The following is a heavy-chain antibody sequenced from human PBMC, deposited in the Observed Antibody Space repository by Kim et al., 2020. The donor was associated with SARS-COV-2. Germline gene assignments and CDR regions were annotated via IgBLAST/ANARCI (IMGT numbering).Heavy chain of an antibody. V-gene: IGHV3-48*04. D-gene: IGHD3-10*01. CDR2: ISSSGSAI. CDR3: ARGRPATFDY. Sequence: GGSLRLSCAASGFTFSTYNMNWVRQAPGKGLEWVSYISSSGSAIHYADSVKGRFTISRDNANNSLYLQMDSLRAEDTAVYYCARGRPATFDYWGQGTLVSVSS. CDR1: GFTFSTYN. J-gene: IGHJ4*02.